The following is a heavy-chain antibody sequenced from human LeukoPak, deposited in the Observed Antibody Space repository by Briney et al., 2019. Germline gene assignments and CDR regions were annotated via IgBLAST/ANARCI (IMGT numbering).Heavy chain of an antibody. CDR2: IYYSGST. CDR1: GGSISSGDYY. Sequence: SQTLSLTCTVSGGSISSGDYYWSWIRQPPGKGLEWIGYIYYSGSTYYNPSLKSRVTISVDTSKNQFSLKLSSVTAADTAVYYCARVNSSGWYPAFEIWGQGTMVTVSS. J-gene: IGHJ3*02. CDR3: ARVNSSGWYPAFEI. V-gene: IGHV4-30-4*01. D-gene: IGHD6-19*01.